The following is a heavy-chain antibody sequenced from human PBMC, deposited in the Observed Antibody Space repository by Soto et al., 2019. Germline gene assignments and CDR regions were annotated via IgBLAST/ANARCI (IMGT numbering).Heavy chain of an antibody. CDR2: VYHSGST. CDR3: AREELAAAGLFDY. Sequence: SETLSLTCAVSGGSISSSNWWSWVRQPPGKGLEWIGEVYHSGSTNYNPSLKSRVTISVDKSKNQFSLKLSSVTAADTAVYYCAREELAAAGLFDYWGQGTLVTVSS. D-gene: IGHD6-13*01. V-gene: IGHV4-4*02. CDR1: GGSISSSNW. J-gene: IGHJ4*02.